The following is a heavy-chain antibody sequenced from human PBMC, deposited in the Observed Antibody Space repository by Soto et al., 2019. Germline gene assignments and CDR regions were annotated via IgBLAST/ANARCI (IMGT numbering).Heavy chain of an antibody. J-gene: IGHJ6*02. D-gene: IGHD6-13*01. V-gene: IGHV3-33*01. CDR2: IWYDGSNK. CDR3: ARERIAAAKYYYYYYGMDV. Sequence: PGWSLRLSCAASGFSFSSYGMHWVRQAPGKGLEWVAVIWYDGSNKYYADSVKGRFTISRDNSKNTLYLQMNSLRAEDTAVYYCARERIAAAKYYYYYYGMDVWGQGTTVTVSS. CDR1: GFSFSSYG.